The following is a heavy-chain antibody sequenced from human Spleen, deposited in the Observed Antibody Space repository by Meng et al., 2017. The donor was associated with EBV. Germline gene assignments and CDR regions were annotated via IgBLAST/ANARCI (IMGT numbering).Heavy chain of an antibody. D-gene: IGHD6-19*01. CDR1: GDSISSFYY. CDR2: VHYTGST. Sequence: QLQLQESGPGQVLPSEXLARTCTGPGDSISSFYYWGWIRQPPGRGLEWIGSVHYTGSTYYSPSLKSRVTVSVDTSKNQFSLRLTSVTAADTAVYYCARPFPSWQSPRLDPFGAWGQGTLVTVSS. CDR3: ARPFPSWQSPRLDPFGA. V-gene: IGHV4-39*01. J-gene: IGHJ4*02.